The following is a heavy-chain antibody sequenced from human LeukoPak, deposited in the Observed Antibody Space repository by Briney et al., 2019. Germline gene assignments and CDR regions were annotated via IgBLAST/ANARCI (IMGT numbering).Heavy chain of an antibody. CDR3: ARGSDGGRSGIATNYFDY. CDR2: INHSGST. V-gene: IGHV4-34*01. J-gene: IGHJ4*02. D-gene: IGHD6-13*01. CDR1: GGSFSGYY. Sequence: PSETLSLTCAVYGGSFSGYYWSWIRQPPGKGLEWIGEINHSGSTNYNPSLKSRVTISVDTSKNQFSLKLSSVTAADTAVHYCARGSDGGRSGIATNYFDYWGKGTLVTVSS.